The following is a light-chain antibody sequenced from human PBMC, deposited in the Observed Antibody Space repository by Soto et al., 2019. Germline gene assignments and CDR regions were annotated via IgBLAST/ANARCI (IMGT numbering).Light chain of an antibody. CDR2: GAS. Sequence: EIVLTQSPGTLSLSPGEGATLSCRASQSVTSSYLAWYQQNPGQSPRLLIYGASSRATGIPDRFSGSWSGTDFALNISILEPEDFAVYYCQQYASSTGTFGQGTKVDIK. V-gene: IGKV3-20*01. J-gene: IGKJ1*01. CDR3: QQYASSTGT. CDR1: QSVTSSY.